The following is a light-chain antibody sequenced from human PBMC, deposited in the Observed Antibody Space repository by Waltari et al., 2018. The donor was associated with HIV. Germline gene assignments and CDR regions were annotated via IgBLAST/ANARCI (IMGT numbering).Light chain of an antibody. V-gene: IGLV1-47*01. Sequence: SVLTQPPSASGTPGQRVTISCSGRSSHIGSNYVYWYQQLPGTAPKLLIYRNNQRPSGVPDRFSGSKSGTSASLAISGLRSEDEADYYCAAWDDSLSGRVFGGGTKLTVL. CDR1: SSHIGSNY. CDR2: RNN. J-gene: IGLJ3*02. CDR3: AAWDDSLSGRV.